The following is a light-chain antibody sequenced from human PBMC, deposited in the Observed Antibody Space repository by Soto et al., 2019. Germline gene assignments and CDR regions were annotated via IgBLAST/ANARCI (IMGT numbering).Light chain of an antibody. Sequence: EVVLTQSPGTLSLSPGERVTLSCRASQSVASSYLAWYQQKPGRAPRLLFYSASSRATGIPDRFSGSGSGTAFTLSISSLEPEDFPVYYCHHFGSLPETFGQGTNVE. V-gene: IGKV3-20*01. CDR1: QSVASSY. CDR3: HHFGSLPET. CDR2: SAS. J-gene: IGKJ1*01.